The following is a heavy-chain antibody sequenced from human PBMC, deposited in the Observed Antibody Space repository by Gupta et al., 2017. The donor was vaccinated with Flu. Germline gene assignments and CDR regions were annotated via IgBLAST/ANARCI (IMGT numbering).Heavy chain of an antibody. CDR3: AKGRGGESFNELEM. V-gene: IGHV3-23*01. CDR1: GFTFSSYA. CDR2: ISGRGDRT. D-gene: IGHD5-24*01. J-gene: IGHJ4*02. Sequence: EVQLLESGGRLLQAGGCLTLSCSASGFTFSSYAVSWAPQAPGKGLEWVSGISGRGDRTYYADSVKGRLTISRDTSKSTLYLQMNNLRVDDTAVYYCAKGRGGESFNELEMWGQGTLVTVSS.